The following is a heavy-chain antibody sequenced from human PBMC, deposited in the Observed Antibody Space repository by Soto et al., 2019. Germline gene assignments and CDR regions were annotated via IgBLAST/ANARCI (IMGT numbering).Heavy chain of an antibody. D-gene: IGHD2-21*01. Sequence: PSETLSLACTVSGASVRNYYWNWVRQPPGKGLEWIGYIHYTGDSKYNPSLKSRVTMSVDTSKNQFSLKMTSVTAADTAVYYCARWGHPAVKAYDIWGQGAMVTVSS. CDR1: GASVRNYY. J-gene: IGHJ3*02. CDR2: IHYTGDS. V-gene: IGHV4-59*02. CDR3: ARWGHPAVKAYDI.